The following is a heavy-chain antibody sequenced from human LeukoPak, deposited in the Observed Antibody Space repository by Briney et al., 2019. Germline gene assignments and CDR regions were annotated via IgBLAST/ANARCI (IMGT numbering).Heavy chain of an antibody. CDR3: EKGHGGCTYSRHDLSRSYYGMDV. J-gene: IGHJ6*02. V-gene: IGHV3-64D*06. CDR1: GFTFSSYV. Sequence: GGSLRLSCSASGFTFSSYVMHWVRQAPGKGLEYVSAISSNGGSTYYADSVKGRFIISRDNSKNTLYLQMNSLRVEDTAVYYCEKGHGGCTYSRHDLSRSYYGMDVWGQGTTVTVSS. D-gene: IGHD5-12*01. CDR2: ISSNGGST.